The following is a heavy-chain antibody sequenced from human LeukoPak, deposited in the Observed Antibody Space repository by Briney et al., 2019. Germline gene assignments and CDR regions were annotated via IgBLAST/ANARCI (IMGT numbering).Heavy chain of an antibody. Sequence: PGGSLRLSCAASGFTFSSYAMNWVRQAPGKGLEWVSSISDTDDSTYDADSVKGRFSISGDNSKNTLYLQMNSLRAEDTAVYYCAKGHHIGLLWFGESIDYWGQGTLVTVSS. D-gene: IGHD3-10*01. CDR1: GFTFSSYA. V-gene: IGHV3-23*01. J-gene: IGHJ4*02. CDR3: AKGHHIGLLWFGESIDY. CDR2: ISDTDDST.